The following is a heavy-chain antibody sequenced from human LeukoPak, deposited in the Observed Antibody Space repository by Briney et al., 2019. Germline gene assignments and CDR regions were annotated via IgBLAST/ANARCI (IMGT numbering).Heavy chain of an antibody. CDR3: ASGGTGITMIVVVITPGFDY. D-gene: IGHD3-22*01. J-gene: IGHJ4*02. CDR2: IYYSGST. CDR1: GGSISSSSYY. V-gene: IGHV4-39*07. Sequence: SETLSLTCTVSGGSISSSSYYWGWIRQPPGKGLEWIGSIYYSGSTYYNPSLKSRVTISVDTSKNQFSLKLSSVTAADTAVYYCASGGTGITMIVVVITPGFDYWGQGTLVTVSS.